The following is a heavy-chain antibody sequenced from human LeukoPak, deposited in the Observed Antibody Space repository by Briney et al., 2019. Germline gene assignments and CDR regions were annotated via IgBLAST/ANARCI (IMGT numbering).Heavy chain of an antibody. V-gene: IGHV3-74*01. D-gene: IGHD2/OR15-2a*01. CDR1: GFTFSSYW. CDR3: VSFYETY. CDR2: IASDGSST. Sequence: PGGSLRLSCAASGFTFSSYWMNWVRRAPGKGLVWVSRIASDGSSTTYADSVKGRFSISRDNAKNTVYLQMNSLRAEDTAVYYCVSFYETYWGRGTLVTVS. J-gene: IGHJ4*02.